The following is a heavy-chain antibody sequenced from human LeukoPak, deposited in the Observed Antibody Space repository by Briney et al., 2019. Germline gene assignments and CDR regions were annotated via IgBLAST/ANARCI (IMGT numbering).Heavy chain of an antibody. D-gene: IGHD1-26*01. V-gene: IGHV3-21*01. J-gene: IGHJ3*01. CDR2: ISSSGSSI. CDR3: ARWLVGALKPGAFDV. CDR1: GFTFISNS. Sequence: NPGGSLRLSCAASGFTFISNSMNWVRQAPGKGLEWVSSISSSGSSIYYADSVKGRFTISRDNVKNSLFLQMNSLRAEDTAVYYCARWLVGALKPGAFDVWGQGTMVTVSS.